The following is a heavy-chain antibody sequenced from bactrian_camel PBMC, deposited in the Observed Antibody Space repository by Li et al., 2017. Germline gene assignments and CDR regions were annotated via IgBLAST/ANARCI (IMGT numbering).Heavy chain of an antibody. D-gene: IGHD5*01. V-gene: IGHV3S53*01. J-gene: IGHJ4*01. CDR3: AADLVRFGVCDWGVVDY. CDR1: GYAACIRD. Sequence: HVQLVESGGGSVQAGGSLRLSCLVSGYAACIRDMSWYRQSPGKEREFVSRIDSSGTTTYADSVKGRFTASGDNAKKTLNLQMNNLQIEDTGMYYCAADLVRFGVCDWGVVDYWGQGTQVTVS. CDR2: IDSSGTT.